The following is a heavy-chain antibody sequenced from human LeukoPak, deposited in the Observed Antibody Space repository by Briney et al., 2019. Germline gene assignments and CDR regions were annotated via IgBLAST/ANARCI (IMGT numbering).Heavy chain of an antibody. D-gene: IGHD2/OR15-2a*01. CDR2: INPNSGGT. CDR3: ARVPHAQFRIDYFDY. CDR1: GYTFTGYY. V-gene: IGHV1-2*02. J-gene: IGHJ4*02. Sequence: ASVKVSCKASGYTFTGYYMHWVRQAPGQGLEWMGWINPNSGGTNYAQKFQGRVTMTRDTSISTAYMELSRLRSDDTAVYYCARVPHAQFRIDYFDYWGQGTLATVSS.